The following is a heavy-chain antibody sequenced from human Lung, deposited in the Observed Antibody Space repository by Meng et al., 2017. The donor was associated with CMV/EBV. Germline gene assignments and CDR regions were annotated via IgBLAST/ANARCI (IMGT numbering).Heavy chain of an antibody. CDR3: ARNNYYYDSSGPFGL. D-gene: IGHD3-22*01. J-gene: IGHJ5*02. CDR1: GYTFTGYY. V-gene: IGHV1-2*02. Sequence: SGYTFTGYYMHWVRQAPGQGLEWMGWINPNSGGTNYAQKFQGRVTMTRDTSISATYMEVRRLTYDDTAVYYCARNNYYYDSSGPFGLWGQGALVTVSS. CDR2: INPNSGGT.